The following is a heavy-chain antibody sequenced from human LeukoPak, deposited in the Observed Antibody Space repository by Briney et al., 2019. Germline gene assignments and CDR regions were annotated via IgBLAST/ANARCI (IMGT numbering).Heavy chain of an antibody. D-gene: IGHD6-13*01. CDR2: IYHSGST. Sequence: SETLSLTCAVSGYSISSGYYWGWIRQPPGKGLEWIGSIYHSGSTYYNPSLKSRVTISVDTSKNQFSLKLSSVTAADTAVYYCASGYSSSWYGNWFDPWGQGTLSPSPQ. CDR1: GYSISSGYY. V-gene: IGHV4-38-2*01. CDR3: ASGYSSSWYGNWFDP. J-gene: IGHJ5*02.